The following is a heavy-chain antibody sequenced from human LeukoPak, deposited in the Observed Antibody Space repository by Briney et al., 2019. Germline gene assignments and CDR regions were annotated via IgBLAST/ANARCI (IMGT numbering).Heavy chain of an antibody. CDR1: GLTLSSYD. J-gene: IGHJ3*02. V-gene: IGHV3-13*01. CDR3: ARGVGYDILTGYYPRDDAFDI. CDR2: IGAAGDT. Sequence: PGGSLRLSCAASGLTLSSYDMHWVRQATGKGLEWVSAIGAAGDTYYPGSVKGRFTISRDTAKNSLYLQMNSLRAGDTAVYHCARGVGYDILTGYYPRDDAFDIWGQGTMVTVSS. D-gene: IGHD3-9*01.